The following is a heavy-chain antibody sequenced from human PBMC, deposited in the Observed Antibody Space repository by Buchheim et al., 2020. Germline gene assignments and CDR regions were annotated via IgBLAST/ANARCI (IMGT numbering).Heavy chain of an antibody. CDR2: INPSGGST. Sequence: QVQLVQSGAEVKKPGASVKVYCKASGYTFTSYHMHWVQQAPGQGLEWMGIINPSGGSTSYAQKFQGRVTMTRDTSTSTVDMDLSRLRSEDTAVYYCARDLWLTGGYWGQGTL. CDR1: GYTFTSYH. V-gene: IGHV1-46*01. CDR3: ARDLWLTGGY. J-gene: IGHJ4*02. D-gene: IGHD3-22*01.